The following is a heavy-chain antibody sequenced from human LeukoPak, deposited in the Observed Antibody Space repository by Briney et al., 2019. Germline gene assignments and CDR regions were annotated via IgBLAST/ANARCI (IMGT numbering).Heavy chain of an antibody. CDR3: ARDRHPYDSSGYYDY. CDR1: GGSISSSSYY. D-gene: IGHD3-22*01. Sequence: SETLSLTCTVSGGSISSSSYYWGWIRQPPGKGLEWIGSIYYSGSTYYNPSLKSRVTISVDTSKNQFSLKLSSVTAADTAVYYCARDRHPYDSSGYYDYWGQGTLVTISS. CDR2: IYYSGST. V-gene: IGHV4-39*07. J-gene: IGHJ4*02.